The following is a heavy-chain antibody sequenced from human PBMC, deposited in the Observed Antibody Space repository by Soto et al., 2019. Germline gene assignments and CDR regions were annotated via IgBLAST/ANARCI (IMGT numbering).Heavy chain of an antibody. D-gene: IGHD2-15*01. CDR2: IVVSSGQT. Sequence: ASVNVSCTASVSGFIGAGIQWGRQARSQRLEWIGWIVVSSGQTNYAQNFRGGVAITRDTYTPTAYIEQTGLTSEDTAVYFCSADRPDSGVGWWVWGQGTTVTVSS. J-gene: IGHJ6*02. CDR3: SADRPDSGVGWWV. CDR1: VSGFIGAG. V-gene: IGHV1-58*02.